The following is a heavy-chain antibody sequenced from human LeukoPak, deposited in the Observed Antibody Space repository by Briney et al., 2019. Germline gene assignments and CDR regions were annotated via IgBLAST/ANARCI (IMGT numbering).Heavy chain of an antibody. Sequence: KPSETLSLTCTVSGGSISSSSYYWGWIRQPPGKGLEWIGCIYYSGSTYYNPSLKSRDTISVDASKNQFSLKLSSVTAADTAVYYCARRYCSSTSCYVLDYWGQGTLVTVSS. CDR2: IYYSGST. D-gene: IGHD2-2*01. CDR1: GGSISSSSYY. V-gene: IGHV4-39*01. J-gene: IGHJ4*02. CDR3: ARRYCSSTSCYVLDY.